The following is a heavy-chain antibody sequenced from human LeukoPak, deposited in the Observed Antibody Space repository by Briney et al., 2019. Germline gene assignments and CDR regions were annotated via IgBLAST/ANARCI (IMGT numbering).Heavy chain of an antibody. V-gene: IGHV3-11*01. CDR3: TRDREPRNSQYYFDS. J-gene: IGHJ4*02. Sequence: GGSLRLSCAVSGFTFTDTYMTWIRQAPGKGLESLSYISPSGTDISYADSVKGRFTISRDNAKNSLYLQMNSLRAEDTAVYYCTRDREPRNSQYYFDSWGQGTLVTVSS. D-gene: IGHD1-14*01. CDR2: ISPSGTDI. CDR1: GFTFTDTY.